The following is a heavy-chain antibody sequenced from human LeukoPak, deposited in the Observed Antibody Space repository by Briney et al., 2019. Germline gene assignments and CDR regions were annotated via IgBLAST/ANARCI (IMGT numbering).Heavy chain of an antibody. CDR2: INHSGST. D-gene: IGHD3-10*01. J-gene: IGHJ5*02. CDR1: GGSFSGYY. V-gene: IGHV4-34*01. CDR3: ARQPGDGSGRGSWFDP. Sequence: SETLSLTCAVYGGSFSGYYWSWIRQPPGKGLEWIGEINHSGSTNYNPSLKSRVTISVDTSKNQFSLKLSSVTAADTAVYYCARQPGDGSGRGSWFDPWGQGTLVTVSS.